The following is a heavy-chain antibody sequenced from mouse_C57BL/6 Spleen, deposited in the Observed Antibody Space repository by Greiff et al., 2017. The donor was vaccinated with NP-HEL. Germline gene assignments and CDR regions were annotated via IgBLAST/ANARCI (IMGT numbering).Heavy chain of an antibody. J-gene: IGHJ4*01. CDR1: GYTFTSYW. CDR3: ARNFPIYYYGSSYDAMDY. V-gene: IGHV1-59*01. D-gene: IGHD1-1*01. CDR2: IDPSDSYT. Sequence: VQLQQPGAELVRPGTSVKLSCKASGYTFTSYWMHWVKQRPGQGLEWIGVIDPSDSYTNYNQKFKGKATLTVDTSSSTAYMQLSSLTSEDSAVYYCARNFPIYYYGSSYDAMDYWGQGTSVTVSS.